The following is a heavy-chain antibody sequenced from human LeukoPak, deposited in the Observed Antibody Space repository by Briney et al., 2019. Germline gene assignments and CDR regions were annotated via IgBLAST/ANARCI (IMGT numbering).Heavy chain of an antibody. CDR2: IFGNGDTT. CDR3: ARDLGQYYDTSDNWFDP. J-gene: IGHJ5*02. Sequence: PGGSLRLSCAASGFSFSSYAMNWVRQAPGKGVEWVSIIFGNGDTTYYADSVKGRFTISRDNAKNTLNLQMNSLRAEDTAVYYCARDLGQYYDTSDNWFDPWGQGTLVTVSS. D-gene: IGHD3-22*01. CDR1: GFSFSSYA. V-gene: IGHV3-23*01.